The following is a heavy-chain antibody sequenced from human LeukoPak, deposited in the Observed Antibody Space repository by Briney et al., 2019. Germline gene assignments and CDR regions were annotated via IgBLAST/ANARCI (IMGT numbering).Heavy chain of an antibody. CDR1: GGSISGYY. CDR2: IYYSGST. CDR3: VRHDKNPNSSGYYYYY. Sequence: SETLSLTCTVSGGSISGYYWSWIRQPPGKGLEWIGYIYYSGSTNYNPSLKSRVTISVDTSKNQFSLKLSSVTAADTAVYYCVRHDKNPNSSGYYYYYWGQGTLVTVSS. D-gene: IGHD3-22*01. J-gene: IGHJ4*02. V-gene: IGHV4-59*08.